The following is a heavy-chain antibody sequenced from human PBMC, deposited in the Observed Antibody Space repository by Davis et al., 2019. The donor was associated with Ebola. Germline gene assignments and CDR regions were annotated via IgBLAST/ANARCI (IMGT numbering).Heavy chain of an antibody. V-gene: IGHV3-21*04. CDR3: ASTMRLHLGETYDY. D-gene: IGHD3-16*01. Sequence: PGGSLRLSCAASGFTFSSYSMNWVRQAPGKGLEWVSSISSSSSYIYYADSVKGRFTISRDNAKNSLYLQMNSLRAEDTAVYYCASTMRLHLGETYDYWGQGTLVTVSS. J-gene: IGHJ4*02. CDR1: GFTFSSYS. CDR2: ISSSSSYI.